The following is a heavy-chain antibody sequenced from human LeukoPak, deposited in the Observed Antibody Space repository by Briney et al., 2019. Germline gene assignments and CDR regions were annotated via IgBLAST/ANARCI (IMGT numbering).Heavy chain of an antibody. CDR3: ARHEQEDSSNFDY. V-gene: IGHV4-39*01. D-gene: IGHD6-6*01. J-gene: IGHJ4*02. Sequence: SEPLSLTCTVSGGSISSSSYYWGWIRQPPGKGLEWIGSIYYSGSTYYTPSLKSRVTISVDTSKNQFSLKLSSVTAADTAVYYCARHEQEDSSNFDYWGQGTLVTVSS. CDR2: IYYSGST. CDR1: GGSISSSSYY.